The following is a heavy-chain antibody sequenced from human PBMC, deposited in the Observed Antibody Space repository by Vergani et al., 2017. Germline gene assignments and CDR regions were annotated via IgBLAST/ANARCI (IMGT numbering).Heavy chain of an antibody. D-gene: IGHD2-21*02. J-gene: IGHJ6*02. Sequence: QVQLQESGPGLVKPPGTLSLTCAVSGGSISSSNWWTWVRQPPGKGLEWIGEIYHSGGTNYNPSFKSRVTISVDKSKNQFSLKLSSVTAADTAVYYCARHLAYCGGDCYPYYYGMDVWGQGTTVTVSS. CDR2: IYHSGGT. CDR3: ARHLAYCGGDCYPYYYGMDV. V-gene: IGHV4-4*03. CDR1: GGSISSSNW.